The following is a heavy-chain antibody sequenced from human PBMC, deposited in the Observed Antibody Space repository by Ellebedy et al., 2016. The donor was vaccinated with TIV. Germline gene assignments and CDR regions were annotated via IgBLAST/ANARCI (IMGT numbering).Heavy chain of an antibody. CDR2: TYYRSKWNN. D-gene: IGHD3-10*01. CDR1: GDSVSIDIG. V-gene: IGHV6-1*01. Sequence: SQTLLLTCVISGDSVSIDIGWNWIRQSPSRGLEWLGRTYYRSKWNNDYAVSLKSRITINPDTSKNLFSLQLNSVTPEDTAVYYCARGWFGSGMGVWGQGTTVTVSS. J-gene: IGHJ6*02. CDR3: ARGWFGSGMGV.